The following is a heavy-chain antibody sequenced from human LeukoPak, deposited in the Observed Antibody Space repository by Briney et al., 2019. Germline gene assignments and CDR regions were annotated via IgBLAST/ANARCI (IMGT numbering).Heavy chain of an antibody. V-gene: IGHV3-23*01. CDR2: ISGSGGST. Sequence: PGGSLRLSCAASGFTFSSYAMSWVRQAPGKGLEWVSAISGSGGSTYYADSMKGRFTISRDNSKNTLYLQMNSLRAEDTAVYYCAGGYSSGWYGFDYWGQGTLVTVSS. D-gene: IGHD6-19*01. J-gene: IGHJ4*02. CDR3: AGGYSSGWYGFDY. CDR1: GFTFSSYA.